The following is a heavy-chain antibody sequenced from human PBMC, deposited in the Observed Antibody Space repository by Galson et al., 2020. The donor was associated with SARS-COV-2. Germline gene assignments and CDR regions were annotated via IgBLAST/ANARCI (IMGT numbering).Heavy chain of an antibody. J-gene: IGHJ4*02. Sequence: GGSLRLSCPASGFTFSKYAMHWVRQAPGKGLESVSAISNNAGSTYYANSVKGRFTISRDNSKSTLYLQMGSLRAEDMAVYYCARVHLYSYDYWGQGTLVSGSS. V-gene: IGHV3-64*01. CDR1: GFTFSKYA. D-gene: IGHD5-18*01. CDR2: ISNNAGST. CDR3: ARVHLYSYDY.